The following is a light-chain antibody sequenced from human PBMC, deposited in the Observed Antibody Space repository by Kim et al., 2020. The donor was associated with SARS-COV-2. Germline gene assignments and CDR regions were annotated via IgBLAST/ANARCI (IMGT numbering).Light chain of an antibody. J-gene: IGLJ2*01. CDR2: GKN. CDR1: SLRSYY. V-gene: IGLV3-19*01. Sequence: SSELTQDPAVSVALGQTVRITCQGDSLRSYYATWYQQKPGQAPILVIYGKNNRPSGIPDRFSGSSSGNTASLTITGTQAGDEADYYCNSRDSNDNVVFGGGTKFTVL. CDR3: NSRDSNDNVV.